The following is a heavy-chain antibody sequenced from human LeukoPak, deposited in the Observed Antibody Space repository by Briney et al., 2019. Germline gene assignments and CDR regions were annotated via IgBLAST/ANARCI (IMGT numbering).Heavy chain of an antibody. J-gene: IGHJ4*02. CDR1: GGSFSGYY. V-gene: IGHV4-34*01. D-gene: IGHD3-16*01. CDR3: AKDGGDY. Sequence: SETLSLTCAVYGGSFSGYYWSWIRQPPGKGLEWIGEINHSGSTNHNPSLKSRVTISVDTSKNQFSLKLSSVTAADTAVYYCAKDGGDYWGQGTLVTVSS. CDR2: INHSGST.